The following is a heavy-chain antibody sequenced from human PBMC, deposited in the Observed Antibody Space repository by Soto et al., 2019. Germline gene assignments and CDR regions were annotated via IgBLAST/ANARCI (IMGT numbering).Heavy chain of an antibody. V-gene: IGHV3-30*18. D-gene: IGHD3-22*01. Sequence: HPGGSLRLSCAASGFTFSSYGMHWVRQAPGKGLEWVAVISYDGSNKYYADSVKGRFTISRDNSKNTLYLQMNSLRAEDTAVYYCAKDLVDDSSGYYAHYFDYWGQGTLVTVSS. J-gene: IGHJ4*02. CDR3: AKDLVDDSSGYYAHYFDY. CDR1: GFTFSSYG. CDR2: ISYDGSNK.